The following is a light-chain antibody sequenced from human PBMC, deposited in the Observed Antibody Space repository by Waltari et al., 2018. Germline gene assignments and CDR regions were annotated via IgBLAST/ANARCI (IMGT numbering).Light chain of an antibody. Sequence: YQQLPGAAPKLLINNSFQRPSGVPDRFSGSKSGTPASLAISGLLSEDEATYYCATWDDSLNGFVFGTGTNVSVL. CDR2: NSF. CDR3: ATWDDSLNGFV. V-gene: IGLV1-44*01. J-gene: IGLJ1*01.